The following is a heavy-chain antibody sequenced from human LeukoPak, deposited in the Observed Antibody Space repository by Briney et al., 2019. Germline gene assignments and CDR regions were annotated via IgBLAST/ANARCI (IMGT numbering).Heavy chain of an antibody. CDR3: ASLGVDGYSSSWSGVY. V-gene: IGHV3-23*01. Sequence: PGGSLRLSCAASGFTLSSYAMSWVRQAPGKGLEWVSAISGSGGSTYYADSVKGRFTISRDNSKNTLYLQMNSLRAEDTAVYYCASLGVDGYSSSWSGVYWGQGTLVTVSS. J-gene: IGHJ4*02. CDR1: GFTLSSYA. CDR2: ISGSGGST. D-gene: IGHD6-13*01.